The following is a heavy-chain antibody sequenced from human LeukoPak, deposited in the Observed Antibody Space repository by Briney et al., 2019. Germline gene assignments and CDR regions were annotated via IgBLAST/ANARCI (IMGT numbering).Heavy chain of an antibody. CDR2: IEHSGSA. Sequence: SGTLSLTCAVSGGSISTYYWSWIRQPPGKGLEWIGYIEHSGSASYNPSLKSRVTIFVDTSKNLFSLILTSVTAADTAIYYCARDHWLLSSNTWYYYGMDVWGQGTTVTVSS. J-gene: IGHJ6*02. CDR3: ARDHWLLSSNTWYYYGMDV. D-gene: IGHD3-9*01. V-gene: IGHV4-59*01. CDR1: GGSISTYY.